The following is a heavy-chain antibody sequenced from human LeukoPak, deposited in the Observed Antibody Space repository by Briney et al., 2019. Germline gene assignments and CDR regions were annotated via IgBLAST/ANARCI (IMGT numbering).Heavy chain of an antibody. CDR3: ARGYCSGGSCYGARNWFDP. CDR2: INHSGST. J-gene: IGHJ5*02. V-gene: IGHV4-34*01. CDR1: GGSFSGYY. Sequence: SETLSLTCAVYGGSFSGYYWSWIRQPPGKGLEWIGEINHSGSTNYNPSLKSRVTISVDTSKNQFSLKLSSVTAADTAVYYCARGYCSGGSCYGARNWFDPWGQGTLVTVSS. D-gene: IGHD2-15*01.